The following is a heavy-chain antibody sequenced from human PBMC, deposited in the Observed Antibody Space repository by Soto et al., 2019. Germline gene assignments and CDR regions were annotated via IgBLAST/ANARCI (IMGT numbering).Heavy chain of an antibody. CDR3: ARGKYGSSDYYYAGY. CDR2: LNPNSGNT. Sequence: QVQLVQSGAEVKKPGASVKVSCKASGYTFTSYDINWVRQATGQGLEWMGWLNPNSGNTGHAQKFQGRVTITRDTAXTTAYMELSSLRSEDTAVYYCARGKYGSSDYYYAGYWGQGTLVTVSS. CDR1: GYTFTSYD. D-gene: IGHD3-22*01. V-gene: IGHV1-8*01. J-gene: IGHJ4*02.